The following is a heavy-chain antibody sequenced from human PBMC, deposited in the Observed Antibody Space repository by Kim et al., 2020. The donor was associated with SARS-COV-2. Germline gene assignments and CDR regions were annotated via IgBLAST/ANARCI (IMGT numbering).Heavy chain of an antibody. CDR2: IFYTGTT. CDR1: NDFVGTSAYY. D-gene: IGHD2-2*02. V-gene: IGHV4-39*02. CDR3: GRAVRYCTTAGCYSGPFDV. Sequence: SETLSLTCTVSNDFVGTSAYYWGWIRQSPGKGLEWIGNIFYTGTTYYSPSLESRITMSVDRSKNQFSLEVGSVTPADTAVYFCGRAVRYCTTAGCYSGPFDVWGQGTMVTVSS. J-gene: IGHJ3*01.